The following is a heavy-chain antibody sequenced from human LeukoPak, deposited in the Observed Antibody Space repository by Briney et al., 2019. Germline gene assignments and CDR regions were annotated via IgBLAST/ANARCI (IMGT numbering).Heavy chain of an antibody. Sequence: GGTLRLSCAASGFTFSTYWMSWVRQVPGKGLEWVANIKQDGSERNYVDSVKGRFTISRDNAKNSLYLQMNSLRVEDTAVYYCARDKVAGSMAGSNFDYWGQGTLVTVSS. V-gene: IGHV3-7*01. D-gene: IGHD6-19*01. J-gene: IGHJ4*02. CDR2: IKQDGSER. CDR1: GFTFSTYW. CDR3: ARDKVAGSMAGSNFDY.